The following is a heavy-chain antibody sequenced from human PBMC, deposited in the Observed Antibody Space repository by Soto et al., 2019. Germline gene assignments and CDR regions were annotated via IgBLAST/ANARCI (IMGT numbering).Heavy chain of an antibody. CDR3: AKGRYDYIWRDWIDP. CDR1: GFTFSSYA. J-gene: IGHJ5*02. V-gene: IGHV3-23*01. CDR2: ISGSGGST. Sequence: EVQLLESGGGLVQPGGSLRLSCAASGFTFSSYAMSWVRQAPGKGLEWVSAISGSGGSTYYADSVKGRFTISRDNSKNTLYLQMNSLRTEDTAVYYCAKGRYDYIWRDWIDPWGQGTLVTVSS. D-gene: IGHD3-16*01.